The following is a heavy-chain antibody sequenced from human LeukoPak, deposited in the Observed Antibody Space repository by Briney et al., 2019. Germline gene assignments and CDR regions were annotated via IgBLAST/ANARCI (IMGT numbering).Heavy chain of an antibody. D-gene: IGHD3-22*01. Sequence: GRSLRLSCAASGFTFSSYAMHWVRRAPGKGLEWVAVISYDGSNKYYADSVKGRFTISRDNSKNTLYLQMNSLRAEDTAVYYCARAAYPDYYDSSGYLDYWGQGTLVTVSS. V-gene: IGHV3-30-3*01. CDR2: ISYDGSNK. CDR1: GFTFSSYA. CDR3: ARAAYPDYYDSSGYLDY. J-gene: IGHJ4*02.